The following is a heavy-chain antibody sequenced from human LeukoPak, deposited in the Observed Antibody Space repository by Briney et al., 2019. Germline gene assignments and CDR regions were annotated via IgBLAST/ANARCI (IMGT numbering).Heavy chain of an antibody. J-gene: IGHJ6*03. Sequence: SETLSLTCTVSGGSISSYYWSWIRQPPGKGLEWIGYIYTSGSTNYNPSLKSRVTISVDTSKNQFSLKLSSVTAADTAVYYCARSQETPYYYYMDVWGKGTTVTVSS. CDR1: GGSISSYY. V-gene: IGHV4-4*09. CDR2: IYTSGST. CDR3: ARSQETPYYYYMDV.